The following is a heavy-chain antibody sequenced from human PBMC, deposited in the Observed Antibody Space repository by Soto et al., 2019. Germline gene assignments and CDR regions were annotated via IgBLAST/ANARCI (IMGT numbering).Heavy chain of an antibody. J-gene: IGHJ4*02. CDR2: ISSSGTSA. D-gene: IGHD6-19*01. CDR3: ARDRGAVTDQYFDY. V-gene: IGHV3-11*05. Sequence: QVQLEESGGGLVKPGGSLRLSCAASGFTFSAVYMSWIRQAPNKGLEYISYISSSGTSANYADSVKGRFTISRDNAKNSLYLQMNRLRAEDTAVYYCARDRGAVTDQYFDYWGQGALVTVSS. CDR1: GFTFSAVY.